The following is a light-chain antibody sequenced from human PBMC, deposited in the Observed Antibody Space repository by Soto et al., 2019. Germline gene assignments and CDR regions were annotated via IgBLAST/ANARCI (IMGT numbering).Light chain of an antibody. CDR3: SSYTSGSTYV. CDR1: NSDIGSYNF. V-gene: IGLV2-14*01. CDR2: EVS. Sequence: QSALTQPASVSGSPGQSITISCTGTNSDIGSYNFVSWFQQHPGKAPKLMIYEVSHRPSGVSNRFSGSKSGNMASLTISGLQAEDEADYYCSSYTSGSTYVFGTATQLTVL. J-gene: IGLJ1*01.